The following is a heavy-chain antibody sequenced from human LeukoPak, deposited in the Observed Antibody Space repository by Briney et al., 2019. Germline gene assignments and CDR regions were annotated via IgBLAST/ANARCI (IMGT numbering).Heavy chain of an antibody. CDR3: ARDRVLRYFDWLLPLGY. J-gene: IGHJ4*02. CDR2: INTNTENP. V-gene: IGHV7-4-1*02. CDR1: GYTFTSYA. D-gene: IGHD3-9*01. Sequence: ASVKVSCKASGYTFTSYAMNWVRQAPGQGLEWMGWINTNTENPTYAQGFTGRFVFSLDTSVSTAYLQISSLKAEDTAVYYCARDRVLRYFDWLLPLGYWGQGTLVTVSS.